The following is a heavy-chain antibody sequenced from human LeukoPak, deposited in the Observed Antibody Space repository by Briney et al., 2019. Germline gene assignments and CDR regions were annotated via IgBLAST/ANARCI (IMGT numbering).Heavy chain of an antibody. CDR3: AREDDSSGSLAY. D-gene: IGHD3-22*01. CDR1: GGSLSSGGYS. Sequence: SETLSLTCAVSGGSLSSGGYSWSWIRQPPGKGLEWIGYIYHSGSTYYNPSLKSRVTISVDRSKNQFSLKLSSVTAADTAVYYCAREDDSSGSLAYWGQGTLVTVSS. V-gene: IGHV4-30-2*01. CDR2: IYHSGST. J-gene: IGHJ4*02.